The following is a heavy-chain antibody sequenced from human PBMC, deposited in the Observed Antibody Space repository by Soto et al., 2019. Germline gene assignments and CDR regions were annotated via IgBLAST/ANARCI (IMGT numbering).Heavy chain of an antibody. J-gene: IGHJ3*02. Sequence: QVQLVESGGGVVQPGRSLRLSCAASGFTFSSYGMHWVRQAPGKGLEWVAVISYDGSNKYYADSVKGRFTISRDNSKNSLYLQMNSLRAEDTAVYYCAKDDDILTDNAFDIWGQGTMVTVSS. CDR2: ISYDGSNK. CDR3: AKDDDILTDNAFDI. CDR1: GFTFSSYG. D-gene: IGHD3-9*01. V-gene: IGHV3-30*18.